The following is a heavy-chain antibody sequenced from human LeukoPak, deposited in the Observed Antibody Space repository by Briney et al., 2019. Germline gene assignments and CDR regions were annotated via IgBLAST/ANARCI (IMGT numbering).Heavy chain of an antibody. CDR2: IYTSGST. CDR1: GGSFSGYY. CDR3: ARVGYSGYDDY. J-gene: IGHJ4*02. D-gene: IGHD5-12*01. V-gene: IGHV4-59*10. Sequence: SETLSLTCAVYGGSFSGYYWSWIRQPAGKGLEWIGRIYTSGSTNYNPSLKSRVTMSVDTSKNQFSLKLSSVTAADTAVYYCARVGYSGYDDYWGQGTLVTVSS.